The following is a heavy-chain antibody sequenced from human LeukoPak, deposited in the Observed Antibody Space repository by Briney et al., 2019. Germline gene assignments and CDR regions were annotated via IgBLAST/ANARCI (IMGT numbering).Heavy chain of an antibody. V-gene: IGHV4-39*01. Sequence: SETLSLTCTVSGGSISSSSYYWGWIRQPQGKGLEGIVSIYDSGSNYYNPNRKSQITIYVDKYKNQFSVKMSDVAAADTAVYYCARDPRKMGYYDSSGYLGWCQGTLVTVSS. D-gene: IGHD3-22*01. CDR1: GGSISSSSYY. J-gene: IGHJ4*02. CDR2: IYDSGSN. CDR3: ARDPRKMGYYDSSGYLG.